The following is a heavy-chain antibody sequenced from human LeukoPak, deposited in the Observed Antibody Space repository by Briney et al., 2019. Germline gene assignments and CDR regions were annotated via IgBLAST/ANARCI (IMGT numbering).Heavy chain of an antibody. CDR2: IYYSGST. Sequence: SETLSLTCTVSGASVNSGDYYWSWIRQPPGKGLEWIGYIYYSGSTYYNPSLKSRVSISVDTSKNQFSLKLSSVTAADTAVYYCARGGPYSMDVWGQGTTVTVSS. CDR1: GASVNSGDYY. D-gene: IGHD1-26*01. J-gene: IGHJ6*03. CDR3: ARGGPYSMDV. V-gene: IGHV4-30-4*01.